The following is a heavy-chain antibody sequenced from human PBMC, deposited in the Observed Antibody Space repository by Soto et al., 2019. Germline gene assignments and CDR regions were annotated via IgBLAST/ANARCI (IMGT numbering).Heavy chain of an antibody. CDR3: TRSAVRPSGGLIGPFDY. J-gene: IGHJ4*02. CDR2: ISAYNGNT. Sequence: GASVKVSCKASGYTFTSYGISWVRQAPGQGLEWMGWISAYNGNTNYAQKLQGRVTMTTDTSTSTAYMELSSLRSDDTAVYYCTRSAVRPSGGLIGPFDYWGQGTVVTVSS. D-gene: IGHD3-16*02. CDR1: GYTFTSYG. V-gene: IGHV1-18*01.